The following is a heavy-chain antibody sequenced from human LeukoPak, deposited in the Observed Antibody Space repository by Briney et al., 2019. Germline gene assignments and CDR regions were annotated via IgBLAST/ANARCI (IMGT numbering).Heavy chain of an antibody. CDR3: ARPVNLNYVWGSHYYYMDV. Sequence: SETLSLTCTVSGGSISSSSYYWGWIRQPPGKGLEWIGTIYYSGSTYYNPSLKSRVTISVYSSKNQFSLKLSSVTAADTTVYYCARPVNLNYVWGSHYYYMDVWGKGTTVTVSS. J-gene: IGHJ6*03. V-gene: IGHV4-39*01. CDR2: IYYSGST. CDR1: GGSISSSSYY. D-gene: IGHD3-16*01.